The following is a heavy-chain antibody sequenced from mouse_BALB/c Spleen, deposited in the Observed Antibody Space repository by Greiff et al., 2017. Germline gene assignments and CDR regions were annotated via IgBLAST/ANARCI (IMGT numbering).Heavy chain of an antibody. Sequence: VKLQESGAELVRPGTSVKISCKASGYTFTNYWLGWVKQRPGHGLEWIGDIYPGGGYTNYNEKFKGKATLTADTSSSTAYMQLSSLTSEDSAVYFCARYGNSFDYWGQGTTLTVSS. CDR1: GYTFTNYW. D-gene: IGHD2-1*01. CDR3: ARYGNSFDY. J-gene: IGHJ2*01. CDR2: IYPGGGYT. V-gene: IGHV1-63*02.